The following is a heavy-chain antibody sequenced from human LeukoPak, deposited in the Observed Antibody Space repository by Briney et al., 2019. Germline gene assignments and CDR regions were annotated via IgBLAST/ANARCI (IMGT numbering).Heavy chain of an antibody. J-gene: IGHJ6*02. CDR2: IYSGGST. V-gene: IGHV3-66*01. CDR3: ARDLVMVRGVIIEYYYYYGMDV. CDR1: GFTVRRNY. D-gene: IGHD3-10*01. Sequence: GGSLRLSCAASGFTVRRNYMSWVRQAPGKGLEWVSVIYSGGSTYYADSVKGRFTISRDNSKNTLYLQMNSLRAEDTAVYYCARDLVMVRGVIIEYYYYYGMDVWGQGTTVTVSS.